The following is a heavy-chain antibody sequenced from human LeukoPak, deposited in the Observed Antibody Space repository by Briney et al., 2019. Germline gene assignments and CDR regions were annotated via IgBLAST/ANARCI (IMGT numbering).Heavy chain of an antibody. D-gene: IGHD1-14*01. J-gene: IGHJ4*02. CDR3: ARSNHADDF. CDR1: GFTFSDYW. V-gene: IGHV3-74*03. Sequence: PGGSLRLSCAASGFTFSDYWMHWVRQVPGKGLVWVSRINTSGRSTTYAESVKGRFTISRDNAKNTLYLQMDSLRAEDTGVYYCARSNHADDFWGQGTLVTVSS. CDR2: INTSGRST.